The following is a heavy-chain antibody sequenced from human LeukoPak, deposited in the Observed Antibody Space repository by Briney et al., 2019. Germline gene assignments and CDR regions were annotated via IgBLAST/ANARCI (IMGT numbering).Heavy chain of an antibody. J-gene: IGHJ4*02. Sequence: ASVKVSCKASGYTFTGYYMHWVRQAPGQGLAWMGWINPNSGGTNYAQKFQGRVTMTRDTSISTAYMELSRLRSDDTAVYYCAVRWGSGYCSGGSCYDVDYWGQGTLVTVSS. CDR3: AVRWGSGYCSGGSCYDVDY. CDR1: GYTFTGYY. CDR2: INPNSGGT. D-gene: IGHD2-15*01. V-gene: IGHV1-2*02.